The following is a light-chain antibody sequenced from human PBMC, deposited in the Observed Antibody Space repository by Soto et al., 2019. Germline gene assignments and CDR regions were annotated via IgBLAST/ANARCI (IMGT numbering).Light chain of an antibody. CDR2: DVT. V-gene: IGLV2-14*01. Sequence: QLSLTPPPPLSHSPCQRFPVSCTGTRRDVGGYSYVYWHQQHPGKAAILVIYDVTNRPSGVSDRFSGSKSGNTAFLTISGLQAEDEADYYCSSYTSSSTYVFGGGTKVTVL. CDR1: RRDVGGYSY. CDR3: SSYTSSSTYV. J-gene: IGLJ1*01.